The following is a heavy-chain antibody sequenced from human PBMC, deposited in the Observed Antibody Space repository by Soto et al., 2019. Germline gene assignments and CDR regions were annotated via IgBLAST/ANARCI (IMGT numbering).Heavy chain of an antibody. Sequence: GSLRLSCAASGFTVSSNYMSWVRQAPGKGLEWVSVIYSGGSTYYADSVKGRFTISRDNSKNTLYLQMNSLRAEDTAVYYCARSLWFGDTRWFDPWGQGTLVTVSS. V-gene: IGHV3-66*01. CDR1: GFTVSSNY. CDR3: ARSLWFGDTRWFDP. D-gene: IGHD3-10*01. J-gene: IGHJ5*02. CDR2: IYSGGST.